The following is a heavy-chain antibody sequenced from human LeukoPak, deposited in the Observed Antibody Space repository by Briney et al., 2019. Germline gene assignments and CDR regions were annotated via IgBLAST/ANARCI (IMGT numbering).Heavy chain of an antibody. Sequence: GGSLRLSCAASGFTLSSYGMHWVRQATGKGLEWVAVISYDGSNKYYADSVKGRFTISRDNSKNTLYLQMNSLRAEDTAVYYCAKDSSGNFDYWGQGTLVTVSS. CDR3: AKDSSGNFDY. D-gene: IGHD3-22*01. V-gene: IGHV3-30*06. CDR1: GFTLSSYG. CDR2: ISYDGSNK. J-gene: IGHJ4*02.